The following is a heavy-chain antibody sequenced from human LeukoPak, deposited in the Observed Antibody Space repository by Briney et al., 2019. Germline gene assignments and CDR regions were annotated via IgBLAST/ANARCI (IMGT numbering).Heavy chain of an antibody. J-gene: IGHJ4*02. D-gene: IGHD3-22*01. Sequence: ETLSLTCAVSGYSISSGYYWGWVRPAPGKGLEWISFIYAGGTTSYADSVKGRFTLSRNNSKNTIYLQLNSLRVEDTAVYYCARGRSRSSSGWYFDYWGQGTLVTVSS. CDR2: IYAGGTT. V-gene: IGHV3-53*01. CDR3: ARGRSRSSSGWYFDY. CDR1: GYSISSGYY.